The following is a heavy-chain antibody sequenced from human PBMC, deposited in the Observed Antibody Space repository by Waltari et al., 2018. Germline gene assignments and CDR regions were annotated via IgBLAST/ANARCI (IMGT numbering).Heavy chain of an antibody. Sequence: EVQLVESGGDLVQPGGSLRLACATSGFTFSTYWMHWVRQAPGKGLMWVAHIESDESRTTYAESVKGRFTISRDNAKNTVYLQMNSLRDEDTAVYYCVRDEPGDGLDYWGQGTLVTVSS. CDR3: VRDEPGDGLDY. D-gene: IGHD7-27*01. CDR2: IESDESRT. V-gene: IGHV3-74*03. CDR1: GFTFSTYW. J-gene: IGHJ4*02.